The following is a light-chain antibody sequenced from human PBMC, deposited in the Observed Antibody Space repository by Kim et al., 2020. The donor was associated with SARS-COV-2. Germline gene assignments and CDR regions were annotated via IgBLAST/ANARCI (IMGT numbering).Light chain of an antibody. CDR3: QSYNRDNVL. J-gene: IGLJ2*01. CDR2: EDD. V-gene: IGLV6-57*03. Sequence: GKTVTISCTRSSGSIDDNYVQWYQQRPGGVPTTVIYEDDQRPSGVSDRFSGSIDNSSNSASLTISGLRTEDEADSYCQSYNRDNVLFGGGTQLTVL. CDR1: SGSIDDNY.